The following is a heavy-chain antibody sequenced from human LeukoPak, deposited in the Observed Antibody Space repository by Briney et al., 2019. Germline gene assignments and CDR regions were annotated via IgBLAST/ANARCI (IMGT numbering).Heavy chain of an antibody. CDR3: ARTTCYDFWSGYYTGIGYYFDY. CDR1: GFTVSSNY. Sequence: GGSLRLSCAASGFTVSSNYMSWVRQAPGKGLEWVSVIYSGGSTYYADSVKGRFTISRDNSKNTLYLQMNSLRAEDTAVDYCARTTCYDFWSGYYTGIGYYFDYWGQGTLVTVSS. J-gene: IGHJ4*02. CDR2: IYSGGST. D-gene: IGHD3-3*01. V-gene: IGHV3-66*01.